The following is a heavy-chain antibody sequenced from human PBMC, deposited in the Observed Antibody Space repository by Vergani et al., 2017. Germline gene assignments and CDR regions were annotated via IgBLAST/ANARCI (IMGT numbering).Heavy chain of an antibody. CDR2: IYYSGST. CDR1: GGSISSGDYY. V-gene: IGHV4-30-4*01. J-gene: IGHJ5*02. D-gene: IGHD3-3*01. CDR3: ARVASRVVRSYDLNTTWFDP. Sequence: QVQLQESGPGLVKPSQTLSLTCTVSGGSISSGDYYWSWIRQPPGKGLEWIGYIYYSGSTYYNPSLKSRVTISVDTSKNQFSLKLSSVTAADTAVYYCARVASRVVRSYDLNTTWFDPWGQGTLVTVSS.